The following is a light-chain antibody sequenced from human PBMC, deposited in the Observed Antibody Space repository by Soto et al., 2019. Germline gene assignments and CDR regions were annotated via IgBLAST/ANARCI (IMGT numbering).Light chain of an antibody. Sequence: DIQMTQSPSTLSGSVGDRVTITCRASQGIGTHLAWYQQKPGKAPKLLIYAASTLQSGVPSRCSGSGSGTEFTLTISSLQPDDFAVYYCQQYNKWPWTFGQGTKVDIK. CDR2: AAS. V-gene: IGKV1-9*01. J-gene: IGKJ1*01. CDR1: QGIGTH. CDR3: QQYNKWPWT.